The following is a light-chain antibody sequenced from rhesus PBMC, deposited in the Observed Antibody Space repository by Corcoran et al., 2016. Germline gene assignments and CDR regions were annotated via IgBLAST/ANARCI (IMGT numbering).Light chain of an antibody. J-gene: IGKJ4*01. CDR3: LQYNSDPLT. V-gene: IGKV1-43*02. CDR1: QGISIH. CDR2: VAS. Sequence: DIQMTQSPSSLSASVGDRVTITCSASQGISIHLNWYQQKPGKAPKRLFYVASSLESGVPSRFSGSGSGTDFTLTISSLQPEDFATYYCLQYNSDPLTFGGGTKVEIK.